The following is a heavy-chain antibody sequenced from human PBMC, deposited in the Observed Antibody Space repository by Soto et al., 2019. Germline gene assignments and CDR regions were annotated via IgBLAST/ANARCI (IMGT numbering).Heavy chain of an antibody. CDR1: GYTFTSYA. CDR2: INAGNGNT. D-gene: IGHD2-15*01. CDR3: ARTDGRGYCSGGSCYFNY. J-gene: IGHJ4*02. V-gene: IGHV1-3*01. Sequence: GASVKVSCKASGYTFTSYAMHWVRQAPGQRLEWMGWINAGNGNTKYSQKFQGRVTITRDTSASTAYMELSSLRSEDTAVYYCARTDGRGYCSGGSCYFNYWGQGTLVTVSS.